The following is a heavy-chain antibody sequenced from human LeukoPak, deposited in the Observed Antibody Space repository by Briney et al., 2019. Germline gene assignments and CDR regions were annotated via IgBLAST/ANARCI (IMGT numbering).Heavy chain of an antibody. V-gene: IGHV3-66*01. J-gene: IGHJ4*02. CDR2: IYSGGST. CDR3: NMYYYDSSGYYYFDY. D-gene: IGHD3-22*01. Sequence: GGSLRLSCAASGFTVSSNYMSWVRQAPGKGLEWVSVIYSGGSTYYADSVRGRFTISRDNSKNTLYLQMNSLRAEDTAVYYCNMYYYDSSGYYYFDYWGQGTLVTVSS. CDR1: GFTVSSNY.